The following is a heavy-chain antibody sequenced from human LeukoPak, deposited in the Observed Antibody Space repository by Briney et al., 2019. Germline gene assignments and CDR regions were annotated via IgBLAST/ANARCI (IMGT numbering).Heavy chain of an antibody. J-gene: IGHJ5*02. Sequence: AASVKVSCKASGFTFTSRSAVQWVRQARGQRLEWIGWIVVDSDNTNYAENFQERVTITRDMSASTSYTELSSLRSEDTAVYFCAAPYTSSWFDLWGQGTLVTVSS. CDR3: AAPYTSSWFDL. D-gene: IGHD6-13*01. V-gene: IGHV1-58*01. CDR1: GFTFTSRSA. CDR2: IVVDSDNT.